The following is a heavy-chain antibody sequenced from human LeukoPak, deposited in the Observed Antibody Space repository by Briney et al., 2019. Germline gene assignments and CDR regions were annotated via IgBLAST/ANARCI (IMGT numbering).Heavy chain of an antibody. D-gene: IGHD4-17*01. CDR1: GFTVSTNY. CDR2: IYRARST. CDR3: ARDTVTTFRFRDYYYYGMDV. Sequence: GGSLRLSCAASGFTVSTNYMNWVRQAPGKGLEWGSVIYRARSTYYADPVKGRFTISRDSSKNTLYLQMNSLRAEDTAVYYCARDTVTTFRFRDYYYYGMDVWGQGTTVTVSS. V-gene: IGHV3-53*01. J-gene: IGHJ6*02.